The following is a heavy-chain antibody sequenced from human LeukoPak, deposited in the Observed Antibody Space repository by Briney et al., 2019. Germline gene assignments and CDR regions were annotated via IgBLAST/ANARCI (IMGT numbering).Heavy chain of an antibody. V-gene: IGHV4-30-4*01. CDR3: ARGQLRLSAMFDY. D-gene: IGHD5-18*01. J-gene: IGHJ4*02. CDR1: GGSISSGDYY. Sequence: SETLSLTCTVSGGSISSGDYYWSWIRQPPGKGLEWIGYIYYSGSTYYNPSLKSRVTISVDTSKNQFSLKLSSVTAADTAVYYCARGQLRLSAMFDYWGQGTLVTVSS. CDR2: IYYSGST.